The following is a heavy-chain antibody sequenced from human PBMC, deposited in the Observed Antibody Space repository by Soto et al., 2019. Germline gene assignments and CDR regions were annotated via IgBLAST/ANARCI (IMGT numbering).Heavy chain of an antibody. J-gene: IGHJ6*04. V-gene: IGHV4-4*02. CDR2: IYHSGST. D-gene: IGHD3-10*01. CDR1: GVSISSSNW. Sequence: PSETLSLTCAFSGVSISSSNWWSWVRQPPGKGLEWIGEIYHSGSTNYNPSLKSRVTISVDKSKNQFSLKLSSVTAADTAVYYCAREGLGGNYYGSRMDVRGKGPTVTVSS. CDR3: AREGLGGNYYGSRMDV.